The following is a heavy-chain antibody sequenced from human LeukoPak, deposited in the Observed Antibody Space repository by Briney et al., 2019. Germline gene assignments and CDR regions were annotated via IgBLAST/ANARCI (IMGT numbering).Heavy chain of an antibody. J-gene: IGHJ3*02. CDR3: ARTTVVTHDAFDI. Sequence: GGSLRLSCAASGFTFSSYSMNWVRQAPGKGLEWVSSISSSSSYIYYADSVKGRFTISRDNAKNSLYLQMNSLRAEDTAVYYCARTTVVTHDAFDIWGQGTMVTVSS. V-gene: IGHV3-21*01. CDR1: GFTFSSYS. D-gene: IGHD4-23*01. CDR2: ISSSSSYI.